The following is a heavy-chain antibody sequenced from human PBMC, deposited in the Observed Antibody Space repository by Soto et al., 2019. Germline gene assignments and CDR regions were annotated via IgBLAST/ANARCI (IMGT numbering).Heavy chain of an antibody. CDR2: IYYSGST. V-gene: IGHV4-39*01. CDR1: GGSISSSSYY. J-gene: IGHJ6*02. D-gene: IGHD3-22*01. CDR3: ARISSGYYKGYYYGMDV. Sequence: SETLSLTCTVSGGSISSSSYYWGWIRQPPGKGLEWIGSIYYSGSTYYNPSLKSRVTISVDTSKNQFSLKLSSVTAADTAVYYCARISSGYYKGYYYGMDVWGQGTTVTDS.